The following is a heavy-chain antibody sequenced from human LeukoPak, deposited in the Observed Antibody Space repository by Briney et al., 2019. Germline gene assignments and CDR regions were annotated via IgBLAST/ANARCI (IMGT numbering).Heavy chain of an antibody. J-gene: IGHJ4*02. CDR2: IYSGGSA. CDR3: TRESSTYSLDY. V-gene: IGHV3-53*01. CDR1: AFTFSTYS. Sequence: GGSLRLSCAASAFTFSTYSMNWVRQAPGRGLEWVSVIYSGGSAYYAHSVKGRFTVSRDKSKNTLYLQMSSLRAEDSAIYYCTRESSTYSLDYWGQGTPVTVSS. D-gene: IGHD6-13*01.